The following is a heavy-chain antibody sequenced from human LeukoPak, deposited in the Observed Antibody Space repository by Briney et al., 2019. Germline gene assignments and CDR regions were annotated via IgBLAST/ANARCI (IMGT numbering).Heavy chain of an antibody. D-gene: IGHD3-22*01. CDR1: GFSFSNYA. J-gene: IGHJ4*02. V-gene: IGHV3-23*01. Sequence: HSGGSLRLSCAASGFSFSNYAMTWVRQAPGKGLEWVSGISSSGAYTFYSDSVRGRFTISRDNSKNTLYLQMNSLRAEDTAVYYCARASYDGSGYFFYPPDYWGQGTLVTVSS. CDR3: ARASYDGSGYFFYPPDY. CDR2: ISSSGAYT.